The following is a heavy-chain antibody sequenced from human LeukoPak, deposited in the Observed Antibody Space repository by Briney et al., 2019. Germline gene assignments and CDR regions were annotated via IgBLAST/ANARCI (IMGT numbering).Heavy chain of an antibody. J-gene: IGHJ6*03. CDR3: ARHALSGSYYTPWYYMDV. Sequence: SETLSLTCAVYGGSFIGYYWSWIRQPPGKGLEWIGEINHSGSTNCNPSLKSRVTISVDTSKKQFSLKLSSVTAADTAVYYCARHALSGSYYTPWYYMDVWGKGTTVTISS. CDR2: INHSGST. V-gene: IGHV4-34*01. CDR1: GGSFIGYY. D-gene: IGHD3-10*01.